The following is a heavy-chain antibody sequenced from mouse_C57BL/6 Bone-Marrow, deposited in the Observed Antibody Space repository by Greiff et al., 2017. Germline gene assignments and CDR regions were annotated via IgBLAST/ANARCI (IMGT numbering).Heavy chain of an antibody. D-gene: IGHD2-4*01. J-gene: IGHJ4*01. CDR2: MHPNGGSP. CDR3: ARAYDYNDYTMDY. V-gene: IGHV1-64*01. CDR1: GYTFTNYW. Sequence: VQLQQPGAELVKPGASVKLSCKASGYTFTNYWMHWVKQRPGQGLEWIGMMHPNGGSPDYNEKFKSEATLSVDKSSRTAYMELSSLTSEDSAVYCCARAYDYNDYTMDYRGEGTSVTASS.